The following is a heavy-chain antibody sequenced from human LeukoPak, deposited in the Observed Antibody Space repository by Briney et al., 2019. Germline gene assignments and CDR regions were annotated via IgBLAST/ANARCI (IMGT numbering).Heavy chain of an antibody. V-gene: IGHV1-69*01. CDR2: IIPIFGTA. CDR3: ARPFTVAATKSDDYGDYLSGIAWGD. J-gene: IGHJ4*02. D-gene: IGHD4-17*01. Sequence: SVKVSCKASGGTFSSYAISWVRQAPGRGLEWMGGIIPIFGTANYAQKFQGRVTITADESTSTAYMELSSLRSEDTAVYYCARPFTVAATKSDDYGDYLSGIAWGDWGQGTLVTVSS. CDR1: GGTFSSYA.